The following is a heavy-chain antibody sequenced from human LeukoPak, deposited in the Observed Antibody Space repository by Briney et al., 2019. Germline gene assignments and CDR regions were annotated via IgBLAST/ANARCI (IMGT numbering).Heavy chain of an antibody. J-gene: IGHJ4*02. Sequence: SVKVSCKASGGTFSSYAISWVRQAPGQGLEWMGRIIPIHGIANYAQKFQGRVTITADKSTSTAYMELSSLRSEDTAVYYCAREGSGWYDYWGQGTLVTVSS. D-gene: IGHD6-19*01. CDR3: AREGSGWYDY. CDR2: IIPIHGIA. CDR1: GGTFSSYA. V-gene: IGHV1-69*04.